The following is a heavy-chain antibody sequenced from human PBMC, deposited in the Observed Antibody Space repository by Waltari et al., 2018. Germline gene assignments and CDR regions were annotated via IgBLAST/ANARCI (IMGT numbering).Heavy chain of an antibody. CDR1: GGSISSHY. CDR2: IYYSGST. Sequence: QVQLQESGPGLVKPSETLSLTCTVSGGSISSHYWSWIRQPPGKGLEWIGYIYYSGSTNYNPSLTSRVTISVDTSKNQFSLKLSSVTAADTAVYYWARDLLGVGASDYWGQGTLVIVSS. V-gene: IGHV4-59*11. J-gene: IGHJ4*02. D-gene: IGHD1-26*01. CDR3: ARDLLGVGASDY.